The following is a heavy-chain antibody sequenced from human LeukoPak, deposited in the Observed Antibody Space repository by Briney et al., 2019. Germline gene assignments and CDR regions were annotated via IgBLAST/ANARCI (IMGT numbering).Heavy chain of an antibody. CDR3: ARDELVGIVPAAYTHYYYYYGMDV. CDR1: GYACTSYG. Sequence: ASEKVSCKASGYACTSYGISWVRQGPGLGLEWVGWVGAYNGNTNYAQKHQGRVTITTDTSTSTAYMELRSLRSDDTAVYYCARDELVGIVPAAYTHYYYYYGMDVWGQGTTVTVSS. CDR2: VGAYNGNT. V-gene: IGHV1-18*01. D-gene: IGHD2-2*01. J-gene: IGHJ6*02.